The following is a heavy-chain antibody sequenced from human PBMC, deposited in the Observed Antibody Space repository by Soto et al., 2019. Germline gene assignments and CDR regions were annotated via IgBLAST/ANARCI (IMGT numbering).Heavy chain of an antibody. CDR3: AREIYYYYGMDV. Sequence: AGGSLRLSCATSGFTFSRYWMHWVRQAPGKGLVWVSRIDSDGSTTSYADSVKGRFTISRDNAKNTLYLQMNSLRAEDTAVYYCAREIYYYYGMDVWGQGTTVTVSS. V-gene: IGHV3-74*01. CDR2: IDSDGSTT. CDR1: GFTFSRYW. J-gene: IGHJ6*02.